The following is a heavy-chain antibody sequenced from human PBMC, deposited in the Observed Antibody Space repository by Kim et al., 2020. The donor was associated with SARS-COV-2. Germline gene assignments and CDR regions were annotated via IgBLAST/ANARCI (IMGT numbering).Heavy chain of an antibody. V-gene: IGHV3-23*01. CDR3: AKGNFGSGSYYLDH. CDR1: GFIFSNYA. CDR2: ITGGGSST. Sequence: GGSLRLSCAASGFIFSNYAMSWVRQAPGKGLEWVSGITGGGSSTYYADSVEGRFTVSRDNSKNTLYLQMNTLRAEDTALYYCAKGNFGSGSYYLDHWGQGTLVTVSS. J-gene: IGHJ4*02. D-gene: IGHD3-10*01.